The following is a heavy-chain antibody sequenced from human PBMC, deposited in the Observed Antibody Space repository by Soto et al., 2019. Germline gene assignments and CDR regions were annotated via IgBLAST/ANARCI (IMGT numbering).Heavy chain of an antibody. CDR3: TRDQGGSYDSWFDP. Sequence: EVQVVDSGGGLVNPGGSLRLSCSFTFSMYSMNWVRQAPGKGLEWVASISSGGIYIKYADSVKGRFTITRDNAKNSVSLQMNSLKVEDTALYYCTRDQGGSYDSWFDPWGQGTQVIVSS. CDR2: ISSGGIYI. CDR1: FTFSMYS. D-gene: IGHD1-26*01. J-gene: IGHJ5*02. V-gene: IGHV3-21*06.